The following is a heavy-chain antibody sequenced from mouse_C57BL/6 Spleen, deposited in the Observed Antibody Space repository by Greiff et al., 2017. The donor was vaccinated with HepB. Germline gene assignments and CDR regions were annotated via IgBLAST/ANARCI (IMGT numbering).Heavy chain of an antibody. J-gene: IGHJ2*01. D-gene: IGHD1-1*01. Sequence: VQLVESGPGLVQPSQSLSITCTVSGFSLTSYGVHWVRQSPGKGLEWLGVIWSGGSTDYNAAFISRLSISKDNSKSQVFFKMNSLQADDTAIYYCARNYGSSYEDYFDYWGQGTTLTVSS. CDR2: IWSGGST. CDR3: ARNYGSSYEDYFDY. V-gene: IGHV2-2*01. CDR1: GFSLTSYG.